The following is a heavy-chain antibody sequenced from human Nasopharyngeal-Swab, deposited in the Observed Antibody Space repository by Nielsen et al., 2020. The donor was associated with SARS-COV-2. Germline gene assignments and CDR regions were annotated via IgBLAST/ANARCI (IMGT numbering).Heavy chain of an antibody. CDR1: GITFSSYW. V-gene: IGHV3-74*01. CDR3: TAARTL. J-gene: IGHJ4*02. D-gene: IGHD6-6*01. CDR2: INSDGSST. Sequence: GESLKIPCAASGITFSSYWMHWVRQAPGKGLVWVSRINSDGSSTSHADSVKGRFTISRDNAKNALYLQMNSLRAEDTAVYYCTAARTLWGQGTLVTVSS.